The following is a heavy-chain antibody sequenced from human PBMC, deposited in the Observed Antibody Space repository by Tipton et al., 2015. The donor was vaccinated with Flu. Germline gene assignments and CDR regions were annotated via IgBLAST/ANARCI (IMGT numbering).Heavy chain of an antibody. CDR2: IRTSGSN. V-gene: IGHV4-61*02. CDR1: GGSISSGSYY. Sequence: TLSLTCTVSGGSISSGSYYWCWIRQPAGKGLELIGSIRTSGSNNYNPSLKSRVTISVDTTRNQFLLKLSSVTAADTAVYYCARGAWERGLQPWGQGTLVTVSS. J-gene: IGHJ5*02. D-gene: IGHD5-24*01. CDR3: ARGAWERGLQP.